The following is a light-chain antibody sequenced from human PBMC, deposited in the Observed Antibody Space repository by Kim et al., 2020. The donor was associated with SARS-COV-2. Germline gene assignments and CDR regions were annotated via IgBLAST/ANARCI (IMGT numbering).Light chain of an antibody. Sequence: QSALTQPASVSGPPGQSISIFCTGTSSDVGGSNHVSWYQQHPDQAPKLMIFDVSERPSGVSSRFSGSKSGNTASLTISGLQAEDEADYYCNSYTTSGTNVFGTGTKVTVL. J-gene: IGLJ1*01. CDR1: SSDVGGSNH. CDR2: DVS. V-gene: IGLV2-14*03. CDR3: NSYTTSGTNV.